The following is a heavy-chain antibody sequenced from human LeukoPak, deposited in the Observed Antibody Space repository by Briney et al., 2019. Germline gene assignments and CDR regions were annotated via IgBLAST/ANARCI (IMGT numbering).Heavy chain of an antibody. Sequence: ASVKVSCKASGYTFTSYYMHWVRQAPGQGLEWMGIINPSGGSTSYAQKFQGRVTMTRDMSTSTVYMELRSLRSDDTAVYYCARDSTPYYYDSSGYSDYWGQGTLVTVSS. J-gene: IGHJ4*02. CDR1: GYTFTSYY. CDR3: ARDSTPYYYDSSGYSDY. CDR2: INPSGGST. V-gene: IGHV1-46*01. D-gene: IGHD3-22*01.